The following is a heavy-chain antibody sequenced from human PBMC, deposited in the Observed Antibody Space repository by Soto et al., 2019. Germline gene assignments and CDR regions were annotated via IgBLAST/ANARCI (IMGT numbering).Heavy chain of an antibody. CDR3: ASSGQQLVPDRFDY. CDR1: GYTFTSYA. CDR2: INAGNGNT. D-gene: IGHD6-13*01. J-gene: IGHJ4*02. Sequence: EASVKVSCKASGYTFTSYAMHWVRQAPGQRLEWMGWINAGNGNTKYSQKFQGRVTITRDTSASTAYMELSSLRSEDTAVYYCASSGQQLVPDRFDYWGQGTLVSVSS. V-gene: IGHV1-3*01.